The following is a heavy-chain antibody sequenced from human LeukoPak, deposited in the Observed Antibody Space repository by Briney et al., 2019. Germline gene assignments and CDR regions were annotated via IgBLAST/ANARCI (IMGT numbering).Heavy chain of an antibody. J-gene: IGHJ6*03. V-gene: IGHV4-39*07. CDR1: GGSISSSSYY. CDR2: IYYSGST. CDR3: TYIAVAGTPYYYMDV. Sequence: ASETLSLTCTVSGGSISSSSYYWGWIRQPPGKGLEWIGSIYYSGSTYYNPSLKSRVTISVDTSKNQFSLKLSSVTAADTAVYYCTYIAVAGTPYYYMDVWGKGTTVTVSS. D-gene: IGHD6-19*01.